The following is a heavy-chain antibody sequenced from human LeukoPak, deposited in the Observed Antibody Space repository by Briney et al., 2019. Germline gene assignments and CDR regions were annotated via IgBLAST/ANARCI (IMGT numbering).Heavy chain of an antibody. CDR1: GFTFSSYA. CDR2: ISGSGGST. CDR3: ARERVPSYYDSSGYYYAHDY. J-gene: IGHJ4*02. D-gene: IGHD3-22*01. Sequence: PGGSLRLSCAASGFTFSSYAMSWVRQAPGKGLEWVSAISGSGGSTYYADSVKGRFTISRDNSKNTLYLQMNSLRAEDTAVYYCARERVPSYYDSSGYYYAHDYWGQGALVTVSS. V-gene: IGHV3-23*01.